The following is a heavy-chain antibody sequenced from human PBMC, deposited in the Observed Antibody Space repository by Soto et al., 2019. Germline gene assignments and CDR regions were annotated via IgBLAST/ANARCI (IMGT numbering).Heavy chain of an antibody. J-gene: IGHJ6*02. D-gene: IGHD2-21*01. Sequence: QVQLVESGGGEVQPGRSLTISCAASGFTFSTYGMHWVRQNPGKGLEWVAVISYDGTNKFYSDPVKGRFTISRDNFNTTLTLQMNSLRADVTAVYSCAKDLQSYCYYDYFCYGMDVWGLGNRVTVSS. CDR2: ISYDGTNK. V-gene: IGHV3-30*18. CDR1: GFTFSTYG. CDR3: AKDLQSYCYYDYFCYGMDV.